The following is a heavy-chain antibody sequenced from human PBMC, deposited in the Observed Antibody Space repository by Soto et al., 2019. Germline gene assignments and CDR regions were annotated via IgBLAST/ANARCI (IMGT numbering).Heavy chain of an antibody. Sequence: ASVKVSCKASGYTFTSYGISWVRQAPGQGLEWMGWISADNGNTNYAQKLQGRVTMTTDTSTSTAYMELRSLRSDDTDVYYCAIVTRWLWRGYYYYYYMDVWGKGTTVTVSS. V-gene: IGHV1-18*01. J-gene: IGHJ6*03. CDR1: GYTFTSYG. D-gene: IGHD3-22*01. CDR3: AIVTRWLWRGYYYYYYMDV. CDR2: ISADNGNT.